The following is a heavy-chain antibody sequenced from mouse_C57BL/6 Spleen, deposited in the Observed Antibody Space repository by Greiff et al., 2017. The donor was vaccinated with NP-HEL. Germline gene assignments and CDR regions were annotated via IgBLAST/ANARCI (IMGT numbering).Heavy chain of an antibody. CDR1: GYTLTSYW. V-gene: IGHV1S81*02. CDR3: ARLLIKFDY. CDR2: INPSNGRT. Sequence: VQLQQSGAELVNPGASVNLSCKASGYTLTSYWMHWVKQRPGQGLEWIGEINPSNGRTNYNEKFKSKATLTVDKSSSTAYMQLSSPTSEDSAVYYGARLLIKFDYWGQGTTLTVSS. J-gene: IGHJ2*01. D-gene: IGHD2-1*01.